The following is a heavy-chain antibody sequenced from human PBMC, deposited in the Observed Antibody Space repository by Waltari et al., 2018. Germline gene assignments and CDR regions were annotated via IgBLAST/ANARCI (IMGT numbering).Heavy chain of an antibody. CDR3: ARRRRFLEWLREYGMDV. CDR2: IWYDGSNK. J-gene: IGHJ6*02. CDR1: GFTFGSHG. Sequence: QVQLVESGGGVVQPGRSLRLSCAASGFTFGSHGLHWFRQAPGKGGEWVAGIWYDGSNKYYADSVKGRFTISRDNSKNTLYLQMNSLRAEDTAVYYCARRRRFLEWLREYGMDVWGQGTTVTVSS. V-gene: IGHV3-33*01. D-gene: IGHD3-3*01.